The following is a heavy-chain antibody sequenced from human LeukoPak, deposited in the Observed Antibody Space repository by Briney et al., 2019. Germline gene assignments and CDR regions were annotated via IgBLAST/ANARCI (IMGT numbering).Heavy chain of an antibody. CDR3: ARRVAGYDWYFDL. Sequence: PSETLSLTCTVSGGSISSYYWSWIRQPPGKGLEWIGYIYYSGSTNYNPSLKSRVTISVDTSKNQFSPKLSSVTAADTAVYYCARRVAGYDWYFDLWGRGTLVTVSS. CDR2: IYYSGST. V-gene: IGHV4-59*08. CDR1: GGSISSYY. J-gene: IGHJ2*01. D-gene: IGHD6-19*01.